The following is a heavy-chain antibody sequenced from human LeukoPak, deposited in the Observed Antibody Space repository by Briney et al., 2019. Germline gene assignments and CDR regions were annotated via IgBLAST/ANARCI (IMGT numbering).Heavy chain of an antibody. CDR3: ARDRGSDDHIDS. J-gene: IGHJ5*02. V-gene: IGHV3-33*08. D-gene: IGHD2-15*01. CDR1: GFTFSAYW. CDR2: IWHDGRNT. Sequence: PGGSLRLSCAASGFTFSAYWMHWVRQAPGKGLEWVAVIWHDGRNTYYADSVKGRFAVSRDNSKNTLSLQMDSLRADDTAAYYCARDRGSDDHIDSWGQGTLVTVSS.